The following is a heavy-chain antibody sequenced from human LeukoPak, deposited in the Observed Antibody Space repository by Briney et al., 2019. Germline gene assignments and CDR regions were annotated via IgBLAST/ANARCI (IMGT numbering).Heavy chain of an antibody. CDR1: GFTFSSYE. CDR3: ARGGCSSTSCYDY. Sequence: PGGSLRLSCAASGFTFSSYEMNWVRQAPGKGLEWVSYISSSASTIYYADSVKGRFTISRDNAKNSLYPQMNSLRAEDTAVYYCARGGCSSTSCYDYWGQGTLVTVSS. V-gene: IGHV3-48*03. D-gene: IGHD2-2*01. J-gene: IGHJ4*02. CDR2: ISSSASTI.